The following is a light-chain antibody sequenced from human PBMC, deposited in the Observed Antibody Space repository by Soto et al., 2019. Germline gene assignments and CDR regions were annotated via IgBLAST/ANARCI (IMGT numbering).Light chain of an antibody. CDR2: GVS. J-gene: IGKJ1*01. V-gene: IGKV3-15*01. CDR1: HSVGSL. Sequence: EIVMTQSPATLSVSPGERATVSCRASHSVGSLLAWYQQKPGQPPRLLIYGVSTRATGVPARFSGSGSGTDFTLTISSLQPEDFAVYYCHQYDSWWTFGQGTKGDIK. CDR3: HQYDSWWT.